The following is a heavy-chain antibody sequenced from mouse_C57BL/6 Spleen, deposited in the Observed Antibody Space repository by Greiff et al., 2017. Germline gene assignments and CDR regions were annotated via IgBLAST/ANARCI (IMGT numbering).Heavy chain of an antibody. CDR1: GYTFTDYE. J-gene: IGHJ4*01. Sequence: VQRVESGAELVRPGASVTLSCKASGYTFTDYEMHWVKQTPVHGLEWIGAIDPETGGTAYNQKFKGKAILTADKSSSTAYMELRSLTSEDSAVYYCTGAVAGAMDYWGQGTSVTVSS. D-gene: IGHD1-1*01. CDR2: IDPETGGT. V-gene: IGHV1-15*01. CDR3: TGAVAGAMDY.